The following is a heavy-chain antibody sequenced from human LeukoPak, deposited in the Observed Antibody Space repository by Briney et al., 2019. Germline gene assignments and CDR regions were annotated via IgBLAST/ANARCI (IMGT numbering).Heavy chain of an antibody. Sequence: GGSLRLSCAASGFTFSSYGMHWVRQAPGKGLEWVSGISGSGGRTDYADSVKGRFTISRDNSKNTLYLQMNSLRAEDTAVYYCAKDPGRSIYPISYFDYWGQGTLVTVSS. CDR3: AKDPGRSIYPISYFDY. CDR2: ISGSGGRT. V-gene: IGHV3-23*01. J-gene: IGHJ4*02. CDR1: GFTFSSYG. D-gene: IGHD3-3*02.